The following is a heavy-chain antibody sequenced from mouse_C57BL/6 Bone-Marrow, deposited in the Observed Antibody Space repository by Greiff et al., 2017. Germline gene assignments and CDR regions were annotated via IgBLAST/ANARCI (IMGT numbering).Heavy chain of an antibody. V-gene: IGHV5-6*01. J-gene: IGHJ3*01. CDR1: GFTFSSYG. CDR2: ISSGGSYT. Sequence: EVQVVESGGDLVKPGGSLKLSCAASGFTFSSYGMSWVRQTPDKRLEWVATISSGGSYTYYPDRVQGRFTISRDNAKNTLYLQMSSLKSEDTAMYYCARHVELRGWFAYWGQGTLVTVSA. CDR3: ARHVELRGWFAY. D-gene: IGHD1-3*01.